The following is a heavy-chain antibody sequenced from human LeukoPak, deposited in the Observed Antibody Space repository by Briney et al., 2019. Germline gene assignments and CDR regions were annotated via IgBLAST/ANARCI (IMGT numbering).Heavy chain of an antibody. CDR2: INPNSGGT. V-gene: IGHV1-2*02. CDR1: GYTFTGYY. J-gene: IGHJ5*02. D-gene: IGHD2-2*02. Sequence: ASVKVSCKASGYTFTGYYMHWVRQAPGRGLEWMGWINPNSGGTNYAQKFQGRVTMTRDTSISTAYMELSRLRSDDTAVYYCAVDIVVVPAAIGPYWFDPWGQGTLVTVSS. CDR3: AVDIVVVPAAIGPYWFDP.